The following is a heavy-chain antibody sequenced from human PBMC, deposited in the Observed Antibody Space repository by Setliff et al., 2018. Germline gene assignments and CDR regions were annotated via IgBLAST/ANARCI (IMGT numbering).Heavy chain of an antibody. CDR2: IHPSGST. Sequence: SETLSLTCTVSGDSISSGSYHWSWIRKPAGKGLEWIGRIHPSGSTNYNPSPKSRVTISVDTSKNQFSLKVSSVTAADTAVYYCARTTGSTHNWLDPWGPGTLVTVSS. CDR3: ARTTGSTHNWLDP. CDR1: GDSISSGSYH. V-gene: IGHV4-61*02. J-gene: IGHJ5*02. D-gene: IGHD1-1*01.